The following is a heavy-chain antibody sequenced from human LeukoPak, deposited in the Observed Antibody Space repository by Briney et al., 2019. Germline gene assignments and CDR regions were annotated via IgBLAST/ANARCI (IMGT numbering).Heavy chain of an antibody. V-gene: IGHV1-18*01. J-gene: IGHJ4*02. D-gene: IGHD2-2*01. CDR1: GYTFTSYG. Sequence: ASVNVSCKASGYTFTSYGISWVRQAPGQGLEGMGWISAYDGNTNYAQKLQGRVTMTTDTSTSTAYMELRSLRSEDTAVYYCARQIWGCSTSCYPWAYWGQGTLVTVSS. CDR2: ISAYDGNT. CDR3: ARQIWGCSTSCYPWAY.